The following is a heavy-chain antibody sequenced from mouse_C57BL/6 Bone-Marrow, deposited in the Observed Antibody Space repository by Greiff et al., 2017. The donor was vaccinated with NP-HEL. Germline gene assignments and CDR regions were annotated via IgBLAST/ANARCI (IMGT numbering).Heavy chain of an antibody. V-gene: IGHV5-12*01. Sequence: EVQRVESGGGLVQPGGSLKLSCAASGFTFSDYYMYWVRQTPEKRLEWVAYISNGGGSTYYPDTVKGRFTITRANAKNTLYLQMSRLKSEDTAMYYCARRDSNYCYYAMDYWGQGTSVTVSS. CDR3: ARRDSNYCYYAMDY. D-gene: IGHD2-5*01. CDR1: GFTFSDYY. CDR2: ISNGGGST. J-gene: IGHJ4*01.